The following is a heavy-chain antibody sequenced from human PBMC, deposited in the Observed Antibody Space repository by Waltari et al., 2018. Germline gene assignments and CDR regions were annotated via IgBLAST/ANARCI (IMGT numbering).Heavy chain of an antibody. CDR1: GFTFSSYS. CDR2: ISSSSSYI. J-gene: IGHJ4*02. V-gene: IGHV3-21*01. CDR3: AVGYCSGGSCYSGTPGGY. D-gene: IGHD2-15*01. Sequence: EVQLVESGGGLVKPGGSLRLSCAASGFTFSSYSMNWVRQAPGKGLEWVSSISSSSSYIYYADSGKGRFTSSRDNAKNSLYLQMNSLRAEDTTVYYCAVGYCSGGSCYSGTPGGYWGQGTLVTVSS.